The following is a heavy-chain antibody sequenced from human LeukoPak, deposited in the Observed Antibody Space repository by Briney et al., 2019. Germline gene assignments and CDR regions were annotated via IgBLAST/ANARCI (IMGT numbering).Heavy chain of an antibody. Sequence: SETLSLTCNVSGGSISGYHWSWIRQPPGEGLEWLGYIYYSVSSNYNPSLKSRVTISADTSKNQFSLKLSSVTAADTAVYYCARVPRSYYYYYYMDVWGKGTTVTVSS. CDR2: IYYSVSS. V-gene: IGHV4-59*01. CDR1: GGSISGYH. CDR3: ARVPRSYYYYYYMDV. J-gene: IGHJ6*03.